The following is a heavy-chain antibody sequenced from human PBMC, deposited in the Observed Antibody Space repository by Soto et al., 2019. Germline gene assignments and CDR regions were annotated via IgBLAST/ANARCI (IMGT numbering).Heavy chain of an antibody. V-gene: IGHV4-59*01. CDR1: GGSISSYY. CDR3: ARGGVVPGGFYYYYGMDV. CDR2: IYYSGST. D-gene: IGHD2-2*01. Sequence: SETLSLTCTVSGGSISSYYWSWIRQPPGKGLEWIGYIYYSGSTNYNPSLKSRVTISVDTSKNQFSLKLSSVTAADTAASYCARGGVVPGGFYYYYGMDVWGQGTTVTVPS. J-gene: IGHJ6*02.